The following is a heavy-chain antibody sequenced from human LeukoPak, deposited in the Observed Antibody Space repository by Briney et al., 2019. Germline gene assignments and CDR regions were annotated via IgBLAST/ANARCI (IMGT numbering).Heavy chain of an antibody. V-gene: IGHV4-34*01. D-gene: IGHD3-10*01. CDR2: INHSGST. J-gene: IGHJ4*02. CDR1: GGSFSGYY. CDR3: ARVGADGSGFLFDY. Sequence: PSETLSLTCAVSGGSFSGYYWSWIRQPPGKGLEWIWEINHSGSTNYNPSLKSPVTTSIDTTKIQFSLKLSSVTAADTAVYYCARVGADGSGFLFDYWGQGTLVTVSS.